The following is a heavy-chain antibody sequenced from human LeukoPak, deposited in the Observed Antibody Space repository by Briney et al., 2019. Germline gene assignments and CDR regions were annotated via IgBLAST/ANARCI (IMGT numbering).Heavy chain of an antibody. D-gene: IGHD3-22*01. J-gene: IGHJ3*02. Sequence: SVKVSCKASVGTFSTYDISWVRQAPGKGLEWMGGIIPIFCTANYAQKFQGRVAITADESTSTAYMELSSLTSEDTAVYYCARAHKYYYDSSGYSKSPGGDAFDIWGQGTMVTVSS. CDR3: ARAHKYYYDSSGYSKSPGGDAFDI. CDR2: IIPIFCTA. CDR1: VGTFSTYD. V-gene: IGHV1-69*13.